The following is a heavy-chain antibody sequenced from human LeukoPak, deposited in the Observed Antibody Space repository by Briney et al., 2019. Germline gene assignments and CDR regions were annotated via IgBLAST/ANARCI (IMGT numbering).Heavy chain of an antibody. D-gene: IGHD4/OR15-4a*01. J-gene: IGHJ4*02. Sequence: PSQTLSLTCTVSGGSISSGSYYWSWIRQPAGKGLEWIGRIYTSGSTNYNPSLKSRVTISVDTSKNQFSLKLSSVTAADTAVYYCARSNGNYVDYWGQGTLVTVSP. CDR1: GGSISSGSYY. CDR3: ARSNGNYVDY. V-gene: IGHV4-61*02. CDR2: IYTSGST.